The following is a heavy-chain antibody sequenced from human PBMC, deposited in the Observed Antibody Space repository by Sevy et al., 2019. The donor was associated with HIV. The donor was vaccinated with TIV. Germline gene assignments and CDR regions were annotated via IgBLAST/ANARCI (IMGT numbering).Heavy chain of an antibody. CDR3: ARLLLGSYAFDI. J-gene: IGHJ3*02. Sequence: SETLSLTCTVSGGSISSSSYYWGWIRQPPGKGLEWIGSIYYSGSTYYNPSLKSRVTISVDTSKNQFSLKLSSVTAADTAVYYSARLLLGSYAFDIWGQGTMVTVSS. V-gene: IGHV4-39*01. D-gene: IGHD1-26*01. CDR2: IYYSGST. CDR1: GGSISSSSYY.